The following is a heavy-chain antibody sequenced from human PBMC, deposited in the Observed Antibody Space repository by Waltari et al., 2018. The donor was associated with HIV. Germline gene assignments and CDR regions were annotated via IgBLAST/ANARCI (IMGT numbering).Heavy chain of an antibody. V-gene: IGHV3-9*01. J-gene: IGHJ5*02. CDR3: AKDRAGNYYNPWFDP. D-gene: IGHD3-10*01. Sequence: EVQLVESGGGLVQPGRSLRLSCAAYAFNFDDCAMHWLRQVQGKVLWGCSGIRWNGGGMGYADYVKGRFTISRDTAKNSVYLQMNSLRAEDTAMYYCAKDRAGNYYNPWFDPCGQGTLVTVSS. CDR2: IRWNGGGM. CDR1: AFNFDDCA.